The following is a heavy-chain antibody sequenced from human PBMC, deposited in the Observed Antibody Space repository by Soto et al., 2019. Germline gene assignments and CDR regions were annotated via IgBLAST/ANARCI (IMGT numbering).Heavy chain of an antibody. Sequence: QVQLVESGGGVVQPGRSLRLSCAASGFTFSSYAMHWVRQAPGKGLEWVAVISYDGSNKYYADSVKGRFTISRDNSKNTLYLQMNSLRAEDTAVYYCARERPPRFTVTRGNWFDPWGQGTLVTVSS. CDR1: GFTFSSYA. J-gene: IGHJ5*02. CDR3: ARERPPRFTVTRGNWFDP. D-gene: IGHD4-17*01. V-gene: IGHV3-30-3*01. CDR2: ISYDGSNK.